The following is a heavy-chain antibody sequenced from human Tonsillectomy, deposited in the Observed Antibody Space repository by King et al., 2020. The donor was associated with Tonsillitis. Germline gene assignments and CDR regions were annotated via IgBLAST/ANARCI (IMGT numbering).Heavy chain of an antibody. CDR2: ISGSGGST. CDR3: AKVSRFLDPFDY. CDR1: GFTFSNYA. Sequence: VQSGGSLRLPCAASGFTFSNYAMSWVRQAPGKGLECVSTISGSGGSTYYADSVKGRFTISRDNSKNTLYLQMNSLRAEDTAVYYCAKVSRFLDPFDYWGQGTLVTVSS. J-gene: IGHJ4*02. D-gene: IGHD3-3*01. V-gene: IGHV3-23*01.